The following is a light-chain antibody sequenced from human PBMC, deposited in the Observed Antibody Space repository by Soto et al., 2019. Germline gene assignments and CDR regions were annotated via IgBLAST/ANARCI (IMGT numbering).Light chain of an antibody. CDR1: QGISTF. V-gene: IGKV1-39*01. CDR3: LQHNSYPPT. J-gene: IGKJ4*01. Sequence: DIQMTQSPSSLSTSVGDRVTITCRASQGISTFLNWYQQKPGKAPRLLIYAASRLQSGVPARFSGSGVETDFTLTITSLQPEDFATYYCLQHNSYPPTFGGGTKVDIK. CDR2: AAS.